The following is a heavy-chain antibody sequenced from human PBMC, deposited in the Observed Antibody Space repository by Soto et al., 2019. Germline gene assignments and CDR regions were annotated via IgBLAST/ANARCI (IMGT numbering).Heavy chain of an antibody. J-gene: IGHJ4*02. CDR1: GYTFSNFW. D-gene: IGHD6-13*01. CDR2: IYPGDHET. CDR3: ARSPRSSPYFDY. Sequence: GESLKISCQSSGYTFSNFWIGWVRQLPGKGLEWMGIIYPGDHETRYSPSFHGKVTISADRSINTAFLQWNSLEASDTAFYFCARSPRSSPYFDYWGQGALVTVSS. V-gene: IGHV5-51*01.